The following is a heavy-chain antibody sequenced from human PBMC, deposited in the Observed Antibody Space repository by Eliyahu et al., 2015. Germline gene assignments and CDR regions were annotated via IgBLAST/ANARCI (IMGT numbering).Heavy chain of an antibody. CDR3: AKGPHRFSTNWYEYYFDY. V-gene: IGHV3-23*01. J-gene: IGHJ4*02. CDR2: ISHSGIT. D-gene: IGHD1-1*01. CDR1: XFTFDNYA. Sequence: EVQLSESGGGLVHPGGSLXLXXAASXFTFDNYAMNWVRQAPGKGLGWVAGISHSGITNYADSVKGRFTISRDNSENTVAVHMSGLRAEDTAVYYCAKGPHRFSTNWYEYYFDYWGQGTLVIVSS.